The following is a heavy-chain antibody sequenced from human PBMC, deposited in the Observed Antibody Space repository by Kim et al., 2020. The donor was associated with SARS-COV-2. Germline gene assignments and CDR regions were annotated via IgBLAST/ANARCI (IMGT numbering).Heavy chain of an antibody. J-gene: IGHJ5*02. Sequence: GGSLRLSCAASGFTFSSYSMNWVRQAPGKGLEWVSYISSSSSTIYYADSVKGRFTISRDNAKNSLYLQMNSLRDEDTAVYYCARWKLGSGRDELEFDPWGQGTLVTVSS. CDR1: GFTFSSYS. D-gene: IGHD3-10*01. CDR2: ISSSSSTI. CDR3: ARWKLGSGRDELEFDP. V-gene: IGHV3-48*02.